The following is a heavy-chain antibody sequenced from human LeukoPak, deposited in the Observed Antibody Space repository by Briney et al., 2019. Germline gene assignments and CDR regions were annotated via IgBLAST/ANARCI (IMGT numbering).Heavy chain of an antibody. Sequence: TSSETLSLTCSVSGRSIINTSYFWGWIRQPPGKGLEWIGSLHHSGTNSYNPSLKSRVTMSVDTSRNELFLTLTSVTAADTAIYYCVRLSVLQTVGDPDYWGQGTLVTVSS. D-gene: IGHD1-26*01. CDR3: VRLSVLQTVGDPDY. V-gene: IGHV4-39*01. J-gene: IGHJ4*02. CDR2: LHHSGTN. CDR1: GRSIINTSYF.